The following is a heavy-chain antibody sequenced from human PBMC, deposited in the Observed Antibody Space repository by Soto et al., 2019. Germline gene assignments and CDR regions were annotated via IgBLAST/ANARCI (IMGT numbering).Heavy chain of an antibody. D-gene: IGHD2-21*02. CDR3: ARGPPEYCGGDCYLYYFDY. CDR2: INPSGGST. Sequence: ASVKVSCKASGYTFTSYYMHWVRQAPGQGLEWMGIINPSGGSTSYAQKFQGRVTMTTDTSTSTVYMELSSLRSEDTAVYYCARGPPEYCGGDCYLYYFDYWGQGTLVTVSS. V-gene: IGHV1-46*01. CDR1: GYTFTSYY. J-gene: IGHJ4*02.